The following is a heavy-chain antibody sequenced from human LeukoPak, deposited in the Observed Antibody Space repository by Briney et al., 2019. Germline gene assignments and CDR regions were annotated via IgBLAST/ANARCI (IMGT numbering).Heavy chain of an antibody. V-gene: IGHV1-18*01. CDR3: ASGLGAYVD. CDR1: GDPFPSYG. CDR2: VSTYNGNT. J-gene: IGHJ4*02. D-gene: IGHD3-16*01. Sequence: ASVKVSCKVSGDPFPSYGFGWVRQAPGQGLEWVGWVSTYNGNTNYGQKFQDRVTMTTDTSTNTAYMELRSLRSDDTAVYFCASGLGAYVDWGQGTLITVSS.